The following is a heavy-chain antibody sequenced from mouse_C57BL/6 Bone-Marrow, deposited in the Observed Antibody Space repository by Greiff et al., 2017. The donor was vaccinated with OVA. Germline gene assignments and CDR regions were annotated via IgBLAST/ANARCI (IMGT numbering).Heavy chain of an antibody. CDR2: IYPGDGDT. CDR1: GYAFSSSW. CDR3: TRGYSNYYAMDY. J-gene: IGHJ4*01. V-gene: IGHV1-82*01. D-gene: IGHD2-5*01. Sequence: VQLQESGPELVKPGASVKISCKASGYAFSSSWMNWVKQRPGKGLEWIGRIYPGDGDTNYNGKFKGKATLTADKSSSTAYMELRSLTSEDSAVYYCTRGYSNYYAMDYWGQGTSVTVSS.